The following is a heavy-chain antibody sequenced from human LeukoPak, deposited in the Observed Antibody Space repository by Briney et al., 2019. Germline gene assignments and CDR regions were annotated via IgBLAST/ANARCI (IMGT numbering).Heavy chain of an antibody. V-gene: IGHV1-18*01. D-gene: IGHD3-22*01. CDR3: ARTPSYYYDSSGYYVDY. Sequence: ASVKVSCKASGYTFTSYGISWVRQAPGQGLEWMGWISAYNGNTNYAQKLQGRVTMTTDTSTITAYMELRSLRSDDTAVYYCARTPSYYYDSSGYYVDYWGQGTLVTVSS. CDR1: GYTFTSYG. J-gene: IGHJ4*02. CDR2: ISAYNGNT.